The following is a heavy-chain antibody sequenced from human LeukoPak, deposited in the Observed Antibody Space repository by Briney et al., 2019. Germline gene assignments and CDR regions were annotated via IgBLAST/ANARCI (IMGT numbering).Heavy chain of an antibody. CDR2: IYPGDSDT. J-gene: IGHJ4*02. V-gene: IGHV5-51*01. CDR3: ARGSLASSGGTFFDY. CDR1: GYSFTSHW. Sequence: GESLKISCKGSGYSFTSHWIGWVRQMPGKGLEWMGIIYPGDSDTKYSPSFQGQVTISADKSISTAYLQWSSLKASDTAIYYCARGSLASSGGTFFDYWGQGTLVTVSS. D-gene: IGHD2-15*01.